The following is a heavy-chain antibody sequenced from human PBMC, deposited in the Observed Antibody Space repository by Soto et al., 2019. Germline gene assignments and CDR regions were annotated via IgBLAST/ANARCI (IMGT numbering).Heavy chain of an antibody. J-gene: IGHJ5*02. CDR2: TYYRSYWYN. D-gene: IGHD6-25*01. V-gene: IGHV6-1*01. CDR1: GDSVSSNSAA. CDR3: ARAITTASGWFDP. Sequence: PSQTLSLTCAISGDSVSSNSAAWNWIRQSPSRGLEWLGRTYYRSYWYNDYAESVKSRITINADTSKNQFSLQLKSVTPEDTAVYYCARAITTASGWFDPWGLGTLVTVSS.